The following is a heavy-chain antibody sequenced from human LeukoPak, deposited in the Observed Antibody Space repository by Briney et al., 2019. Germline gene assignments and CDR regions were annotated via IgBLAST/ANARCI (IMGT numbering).Heavy chain of an antibody. D-gene: IGHD5-24*01. V-gene: IGHV3-30*18. Sequence: TGGSLRLSCAASGFTLTTYWMSWVRQAPGKGLEWVAVISYDGNTQYYADSVKGRFTISRDNSNSMLSLQMNSLKAEDTAVYYCAKGRMMATIMISFDYWGRGTLVTVSS. CDR1: GFTLTTYW. J-gene: IGHJ4*02. CDR3: AKGRMMATIMISFDY. CDR2: ISYDGNTQ.